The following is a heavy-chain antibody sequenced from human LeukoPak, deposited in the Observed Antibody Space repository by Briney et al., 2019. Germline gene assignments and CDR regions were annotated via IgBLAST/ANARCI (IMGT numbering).Heavy chain of an antibody. Sequence: SETLSLTCTVSGGSISSYYWSWIRQPPGEGLEWIGYIYYSGSTNYNPSLKSRVTISVDTSKNQFSLKLSSVTAADTAVYYCARLYSSGWYDWFDPWGQGTLVTVSS. V-gene: IGHV4-59*08. J-gene: IGHJ5*02. CDR2: IYYSGST. CDR1: GGSISSYY. D-gene: IGHD6-19*01. CDR3: ARLYSSGWYDWFDP.